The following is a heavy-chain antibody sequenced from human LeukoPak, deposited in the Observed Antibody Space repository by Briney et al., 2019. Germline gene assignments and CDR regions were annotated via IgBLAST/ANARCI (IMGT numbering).Heavy chain of an antibody. Sequence: ASVKVSCKASGYTFTSYDINWVRQATGRGLEWMAWTSVNNGDTKYGQKFQGRVTVTTDTSTSTVYLELRRLRPDDTAVYYCVRDQYLNVMTGFDDWGQGTLVTVSS. CDR2: TSVNNGDT. J-gene: IGHJ4*02. V-gene: IGHV1-18*01. CDR3: VRDQYLNVMTGFDD. D-gene: IGHD3-9*01. CDR1: GYTFTSYD.